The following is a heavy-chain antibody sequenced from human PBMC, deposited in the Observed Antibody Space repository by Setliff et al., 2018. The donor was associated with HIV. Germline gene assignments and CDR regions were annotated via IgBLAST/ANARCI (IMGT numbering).Heavy chain of an antibody. CDR1: GGSISGNW. D-gene: IGHD3-22*01. CDR2: IYHSGST. J-gene: IGHJ4*02. V-gene: IGHV4-4*02. CDR3: GGNGYYSIDY. Sequence: SETLSLTCAVSGGSISGNWWSWVRQSPGKGLEWIGEIYHSGSTHYNPSLQSRVTISVDKSKSQFSPKLNSVTAADTAVYYCGGNGYYSIDYWGQGTLVTVSS.